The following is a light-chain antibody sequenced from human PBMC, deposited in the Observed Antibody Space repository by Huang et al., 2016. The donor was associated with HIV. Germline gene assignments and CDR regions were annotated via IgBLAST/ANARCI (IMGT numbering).Light chain of an antibody. V-gene: IGKV1-39*01. J-gene: IGKJ2*01. Sequence: DIEMTQSPSSLSASVGDTVTMTCRASQNINKYLNWYQQKVGKAPQLIISVVSHLKEGVPVRFSGSKSGTNFTLTIKNLQPDDFATYYCQQNFTTVPYTFAQGTKLEIK. CDR1: QNINKY. CDR2: VVS. CDR3: QQNFTTVPYT.